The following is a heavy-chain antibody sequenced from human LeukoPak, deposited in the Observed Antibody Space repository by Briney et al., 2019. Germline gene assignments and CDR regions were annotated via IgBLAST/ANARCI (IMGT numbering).Heavy chain of an antibody. J-gene: IGHJ4*02. CDR3: ARDRTIFGVVIIAYFDY. D-gene: IGHD3-3*01. CDR2: ISAYNGNT. CDR1: GYTFTSYG. Sequence: EASVKVSCKASGYTFTSYGISWVRQAPGQGLEWMGWISAYNGNTNYAQKLQGRVTMTTDTSTSTAYMELRSLRSGDTAVYYCARDRTIFGVVIIAYFDYWGQGTLVTVSS. V-gene: IGHV1-18*01.